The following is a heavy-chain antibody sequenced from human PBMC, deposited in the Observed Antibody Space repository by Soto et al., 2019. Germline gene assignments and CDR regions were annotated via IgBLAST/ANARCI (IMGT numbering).Heavy chain of an antibody. Sequence: QITFKESGPTLVKPKQTLALTCTFSGFSVTSDGVGVGWIRQPPGKALEWLAVIFWDDDKRYSPSLESRLSIARDTSKDHVFLTMTNMESVDTATYYCALLNDGDYTFWGQGTRVTVSS. CDR1: GFSVTSDGVG. J-gene: IGHJ4*02. CDR2: IFWDDDK. CDR3: ALLNDGDYTF. V-gene: IGHV2-5*02. D-gene: IGHD4-17*01.